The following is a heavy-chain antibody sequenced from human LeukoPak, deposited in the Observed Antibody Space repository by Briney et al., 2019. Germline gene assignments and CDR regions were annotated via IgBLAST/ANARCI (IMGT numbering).Heavy chain of an antibody. CDR2: ITSSGST. D-gene: IGHD3-9*01. V-gene: IGHV3-69-1*02. CDR3: ARDRVDWQQYFQH. CDR1: GFTFNNYA. Sequence: GGSLRLSCAASGFTFNNYAMNWVRQAPGKGLEWVSVITSSGSTYYADSVKGRFTISRDNAKNSLYLQMNSLRAEDTAVYYCARDRVDWQQYFQHWGQGTLVTVSS. J-gene: IGHJ1*01.